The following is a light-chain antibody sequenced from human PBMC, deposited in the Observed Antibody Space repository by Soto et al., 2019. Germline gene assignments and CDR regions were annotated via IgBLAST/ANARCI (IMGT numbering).Light chain of an antibody. CDR2: AAS. J-gene: IGKJ5*01. Sequence: GDRVTIICRASQSISGYLNWYQQKPGKAPKPLIHAASSLQSGVPSRFSGSESGTDFTLTITSLQPEDFATYYCQQGYSNPITFGQGTRLEIK. V-gene: IGKV1-39*01. CDR3: QQGYSNPIT. CDR1: QSISGY.